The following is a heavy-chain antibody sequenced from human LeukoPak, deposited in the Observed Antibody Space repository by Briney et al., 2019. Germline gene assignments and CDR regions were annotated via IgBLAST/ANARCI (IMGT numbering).Heavy chain of an antibody. CDR1: GFTFSSYA. CDR2: ISYDGSNK. CDR3: ARQSSSWYSSGWYYFDY. D-gene: IGHD6-19*01. J-gene: IGHJ4*02. Sequence: PGGSLRLSCAASGFTFSSYAMHWVRQAPGKGLEWVVVISYDGSNKYYADSVKGRFTISRDNSKNTLYLQMNSLRAEDTAVYYCARQSSSWYSSGWYYFDYWGQGTLVTVSS. V-gene: IGHV3-30*01.